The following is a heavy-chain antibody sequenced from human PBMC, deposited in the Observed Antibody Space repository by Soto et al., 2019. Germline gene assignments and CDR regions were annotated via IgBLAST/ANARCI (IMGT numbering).Heavy chain of an antibody. Sequence: QVQLQESGPGLVKPSETLTLTCTVSPGSISSSYWSWIRQPPGRGLEWIGHVAYSGTTKYNPSLKSRGSTSVSTSKRQFSLRLTSVTAADTAVYYCAREAQDYYFDHWGQGILVTVSS. CDR3: AREAQDYYFDH. J-gene: IGHJ5*02. CDR2: VAYSGTT. D-gene: IGHD1-26*01. V-gene: IGHV4-59*01. CDR1: PGSISSSY.